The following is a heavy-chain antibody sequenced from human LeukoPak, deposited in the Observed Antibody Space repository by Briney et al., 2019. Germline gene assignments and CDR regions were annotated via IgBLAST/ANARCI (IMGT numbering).Heavy chain of an antibody. CDR2: IYPGDSDT. D-gene: IGHD1-1*01. CDR1: GYSFTTYW. V-gene: IGHV5-51*01. CDR3: ARLGTTGTLYNWFDP. J-gene: IGHJ5*02. Sequence: GESLKISCKGSGYSFTTYWVGWVRQMPGKGLEWMGIIYPGDSDTRYSPSFQGQVTISADKSISTAYLQWSSLKASGTAIYYCARLGTTGTLYNWFDPWGQGTLVTVSS.